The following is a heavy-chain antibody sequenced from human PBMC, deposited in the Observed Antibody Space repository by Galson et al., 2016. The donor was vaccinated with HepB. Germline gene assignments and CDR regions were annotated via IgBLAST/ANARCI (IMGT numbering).Heavy chain of an antibody. D-gene: IGHD1-26*01. CDR2: IDDSGTT. Sequence: SETLSLTCIVSGGSVNSATYLWTWIRQPPGKGLEWIGYIDDSGTTKYNPSLQSRAVTAIGSSKNQFSLKLTSVTAADTAVYYCARDYRRGGGGSYNVLDIWGQGTLVTVSS. CDR1: GGSVNSATYL. V-gene: IGHV4-61*01. CDR3: ARDYRRGGGGSYNVLDI. J-gene: IGHJ3*02.